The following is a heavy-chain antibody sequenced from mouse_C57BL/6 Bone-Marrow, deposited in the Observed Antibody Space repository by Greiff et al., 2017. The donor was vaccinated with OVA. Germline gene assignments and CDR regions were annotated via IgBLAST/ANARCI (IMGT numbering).Heavy chain of an antibody. V-gene: IGHV5-17*01. CDR2: ISSGSSTI. Sequence: VQLKESGGGLVKPGGSLKLSCAASGFTFSDYGMHWVRQAPEKGLEWVAYISSGSSTIYYADTVKGRFTISRDNAKNTLFLQMTSLRSEDTAMYYCARRHYYGSSDWYFDVWGTGTTVTVSS. CDR3: ARRHYYGSSDWYFDV. D-gene: IGHD1-1*01. J-gene: IGHJ1*03. CDR1: GFTFSDYG.